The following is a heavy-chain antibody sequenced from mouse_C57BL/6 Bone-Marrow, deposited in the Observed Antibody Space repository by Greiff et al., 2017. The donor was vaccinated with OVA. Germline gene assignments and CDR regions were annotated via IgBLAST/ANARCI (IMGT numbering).Heavy chain of an antibody. CDR3: VRDGGWLLRNAY. V-gene: IGHV10-3*01. Sequence: EVLLVESGGGLVQPKGSLKLSCAASGFTFNTYAMHWVRQAPGKGLEWVARIRSKSSNYATYYADSVKDRFAISRDDSQSMIYLKMNNLKTENTAMYDCVRDGGWLLRNAYWGQGTLVTVSA. CDR1: GFTFNTYA. CDR2: IRSKSSNYAT. D-gene: IGHD2-3*01. J-gene: IGHJ3*01.